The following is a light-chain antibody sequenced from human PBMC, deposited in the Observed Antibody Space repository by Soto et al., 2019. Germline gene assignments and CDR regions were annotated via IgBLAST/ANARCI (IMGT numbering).Light chain of an antibody. J-gene: IGLJ3*02. V-gene: IGLV1-40*01. CDR1: RSNIGAGYD. Sequence: QAVVTQPPSVSGAPGQRVTFSCTGSRSNIGAGYDVHWYQQLPGAAPKLLVYGDNNRPSGVPDRFSGSKSDTSASLAITGLQAEDEADYYCQSYDTSLSGSLVFGGGTQLTVL. CDR3: QSYDTSLSGSLV. CDR2: GDN.